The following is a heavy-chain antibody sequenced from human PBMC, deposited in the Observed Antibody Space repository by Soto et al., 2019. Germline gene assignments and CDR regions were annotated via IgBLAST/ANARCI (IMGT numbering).Heavy chain of an antibody. CDR3: PTDRAIAIRPLFDS. V-gene: IGHV3-15*01. D-gene: IGHD6-13*01. CDR1: GFSFNNTW. J-gene: IGHJ4*02. Sequence: GGSLRLSCAASGFSFNNTWMGWARQAQGKGLEWVGRIKPKSDGGSTDYSAPVKDRFSISRDDSTYTVYLQMNNLRTEDTAVYYCPTDRAIAIRPLFDSWGQGTLVTVSS. CDR2: IKPKSDGGST.